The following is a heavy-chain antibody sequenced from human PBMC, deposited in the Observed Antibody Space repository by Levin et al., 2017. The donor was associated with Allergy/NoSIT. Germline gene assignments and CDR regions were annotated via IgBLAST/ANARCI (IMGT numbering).Heavy chain of an antibody. CDR2: ISWNSGSI. CDR1: GFTFDDYA. CDR3: AKDMGHYYDSSGYPDY. Sequence: GGSLRLSCAASGFTFDDYAMHWVRQAPGKGLEWVSGISWNSGSIGYADSVKGRFTISRDNAKNSLYLQMNSLRAEDTALYYCAKDMGHYYDSSGYPDYWGQGTLVTVSS. V-gene: IGHV3-9*01. D-gene: IGHD3-22*01. J-gene: IGHJ4*02.